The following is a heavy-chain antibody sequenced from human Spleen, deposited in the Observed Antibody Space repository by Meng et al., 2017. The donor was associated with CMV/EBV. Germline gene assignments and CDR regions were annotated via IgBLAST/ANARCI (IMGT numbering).Heavy chain of an antibody. CDR1: GGSISSYY. V-gene: IGHV4-4*07. J-gene: IGHJ4*02. CDR2: IYTSGST. D-gene: IGHD6-19*01. CDR3: VRAPIAVAGSHFDY. Sequence: QVQLQESGPGLVKPSETLSPTCTGSGGSISSYYWSWIRQPAGKGLEWIGRIYTSGSTNYNPSLKSRVTMSVDTSKNQFSLKLSSVTAADTAVYYCVRAPIAVAGSHFDYWGQGTLVTVSS.